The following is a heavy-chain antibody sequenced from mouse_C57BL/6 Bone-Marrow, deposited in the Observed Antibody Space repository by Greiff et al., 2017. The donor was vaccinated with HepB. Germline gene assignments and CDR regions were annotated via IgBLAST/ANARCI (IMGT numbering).Heavy chain of an antibody. Sequence: EVMLVESGPVLVKPGASVKMSCKASGYTFTDYYMNWVKQSHGKSLEWIGVINPYNGGTSYNQKFKGKATLTVDKSSSTAYMELNSLTSEDSAVYYCARGAYDYDFAYWGQGTLVTVSA. CDR1: GYTFTDYY. CDR2: INPYNGGT. V-gene: IGHV1-19*01. CDR3: ARGAYDYDFAY. D-gene: IGHD2-4*01. J-gene: IGHJ3*01.